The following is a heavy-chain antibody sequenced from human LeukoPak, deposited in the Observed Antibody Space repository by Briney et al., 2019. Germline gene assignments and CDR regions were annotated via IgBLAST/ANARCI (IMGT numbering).Heavy chain of an antibody. J-gene: IGHJ4*02. CDR2: INHSGST. D-gene: IGHD3-10*01. Sequence: SETLSLTCAVYGGSFSGYYWSWIRQPPGKGLEWIGEINHSGSTNYNPSLKSRVTISVDTSKNQFSLKLSSVTAADTAMYYCARGLWFGELSSIYFDYWGQGTLVTVSS. V-gene: IGHV4-34*01. CDR3: ARGLWFGELSSIYFDY. CDR1: GGSFSGYY.